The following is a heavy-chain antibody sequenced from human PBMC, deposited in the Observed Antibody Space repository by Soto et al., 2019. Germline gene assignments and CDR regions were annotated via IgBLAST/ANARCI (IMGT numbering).Heavy chain of an antibody. V-gene: IGHV3-23*01. CDR1: GFTFSSYA. CDR3: AKSDPGDFWSGYYMWNWFDP. CDR2: ISGSGGST. D-gene: IGHD3-3*01. J-gene: IGHJ5*02. Sequence: EVQLLESGGGLVQPGGSLRLSCAASGFTFSSYAMSWVRQAPGKGLEWVSAISGSGGSTYYADSVKGRFTISRDNSKNTLYLQMNSLRAEDTAVYYCAKSDPGDFWSGYYMWNWFDPWGQGTLVTVSS.